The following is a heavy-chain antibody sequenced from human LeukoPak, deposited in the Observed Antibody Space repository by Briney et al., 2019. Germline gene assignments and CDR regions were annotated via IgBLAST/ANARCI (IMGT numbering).Heavy chain of an antibody. CDR3: ANGRSESYHY. V-gene: IGHV3-23*01. D-gene: IGHD1-26*01. CDR1: GFTFSKYG. J-gene: IGHJ4*02. CDR2: ITSSGAT. Sequence: PGGSLRLSCAASGFTFSKYGAWVRQAPGKGLEWVSVITSSGATYYADSVKGRFTISGDNSKNTLYLQMNSLGAEDTAVYYCANGRSESYHYWGRGTLVTVSS.